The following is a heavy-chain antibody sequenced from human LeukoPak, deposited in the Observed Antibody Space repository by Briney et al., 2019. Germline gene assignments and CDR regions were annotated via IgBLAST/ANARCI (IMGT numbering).Heavy chain of an antibody. CDR2: TSYDGRTK. D-gene: IGHD3-10*01. CDR3: AKDATLFGDQYFDY. CDR1: GFTFSSHG. Sequence: PGGSLRLSCAASGFTFSSHGMHWVRQAPGKGLEWVAVTSYDGRTKYYADSAKGRFNISRDNSKNTLYLQMNSLRVDDTAVYYCAKDATLFGDQYFDYWGQGTLVIVSS. J-gene: IGHJ4*02. V-gene: IGHV3-30*18.